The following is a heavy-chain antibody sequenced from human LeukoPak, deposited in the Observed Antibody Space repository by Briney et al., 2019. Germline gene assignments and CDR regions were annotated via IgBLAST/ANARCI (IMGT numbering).Heavy chain of an antibody. Sequence: ASVTVSCKASGYTFTSYAMHWVRQAPGQRLEWMGWINAGNGNTKYSQKFQGRVTITRDTSASTAYMELSSLRSEDTAVYYCARDGYYGSGSPAEGYYYGMDVWGQGTTVTVSS. CDR2: INAGNGNT. D-gene: IGHD3-10*01. CDR3: ARDGYYGSGSPAEGYYYGMDV. J-gene: IGHJ6*02. CDR1: GYTFTSYA. V-gene: IGHV1-3*01.